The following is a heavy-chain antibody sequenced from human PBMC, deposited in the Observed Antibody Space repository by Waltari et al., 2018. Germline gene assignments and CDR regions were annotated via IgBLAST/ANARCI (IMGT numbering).Heavy chain of an antibody. CDR2: IYSGGSST. V-gene: IGHV3-23*03. Sequence: EVQLLESGGGLVQPGGSLRLSCAASGFTFSSYAMSWVRQAPGKGLEWVSVIYSGGSSTYYADSVKGRFTISRDNSKNTLYLQRNSLRADDTAVYYCAKDKAPSGAFDYWGQGTLVTVSS. J-gene: IGHJ4*02. D-gene: IGHD4-17*01. CDR1: GFTFSSYA. CDR3: AKDKAPSGAFDY.